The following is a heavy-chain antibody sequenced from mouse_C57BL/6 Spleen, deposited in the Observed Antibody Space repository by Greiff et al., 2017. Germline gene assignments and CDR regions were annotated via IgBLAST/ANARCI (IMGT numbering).Heavy chain of an antibody. Sequence: EVHLVESGGGLVKPGGSLKLSCAASGFTFSSYAMSWVRQTPEKRLEWVATISDGGSYTYYPDNVKGRFTISRDNAKNNLYLQMSHLKSEDTAMYYCARTYGSSSCYFDYWGQGTTLTVAS. J-gene: IGHJ2*01. CDR3: ARTYGSSSCYFDY. V-gene: IGHV5-4*01. CDR1: GFTFSSYA. CDR2: ISDGGSYT. D-gene: IGHD1-1*01.